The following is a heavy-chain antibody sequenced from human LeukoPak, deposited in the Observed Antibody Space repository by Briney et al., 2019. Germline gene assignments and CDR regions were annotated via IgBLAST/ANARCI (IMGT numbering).Heavy chain of an antibody. CDR3: ARGLLWNYGSLDRFDP. Sequence: SETLSLTCTVSGGSISSSSYYWGRIRQPPGKGLEWIGSIYYSGSTYYNPSLKSRVTISVDTSKNQFSLKLSSVTAADTAVYYCARGLLWNYGSLDRFDPWGQGTLVTVSS. D-gene: IGHD1-7*01. CDR1: GGSISSSSYY. J-gene: IGHJ5*02. V-gene: IGHV4-39*07. CDR2: IYYSGST.